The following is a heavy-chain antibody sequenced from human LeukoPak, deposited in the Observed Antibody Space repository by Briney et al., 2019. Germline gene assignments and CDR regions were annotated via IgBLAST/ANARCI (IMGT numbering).Heavy chain of an antibody. V-gene: IGHV3-66*02. CDR3: ARDHSEGATYYFDY. CDR1: GFTVSSNY. Sequence: GGSLRLSCAASGFTVSSNYMSWVRQAPGKGLECVSVIYSGGSTYYADSVKGRFTISRDNSKNTLYLQVNSLRAEDTAVYYCARDHSEGATYYFDYWGQGTLVTVSS. D-gene: IGHD1-26*01. CDR2: IYSGGST. J-gene: IGHJ4*02.